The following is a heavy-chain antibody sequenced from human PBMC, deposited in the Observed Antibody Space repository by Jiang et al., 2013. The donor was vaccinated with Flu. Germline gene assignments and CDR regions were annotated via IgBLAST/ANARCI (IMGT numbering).Heavy chain of an antibody. CDR2: IHPSDSET. D-gene: IGHD3-10*01. CDR1: GYNFVSHW. CDR3: VRHPKSSKLYEIWFDP. Sequence: GAEVKKPGESLNVSCKASGYNFVSHWIGWVRQVSGRGPEWVAVIHPSDSETRYSPSFQGQVIISADKSISTAYLHWTSLRTSDTAIYYCVRHPKSSKLYEIWFDPWGQGTLVTVSS. J-gene: IGHJ5*02. V-gene: IGHV5-51*01.